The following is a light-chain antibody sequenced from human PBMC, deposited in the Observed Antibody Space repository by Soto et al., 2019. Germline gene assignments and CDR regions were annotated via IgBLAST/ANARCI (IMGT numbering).Light chain of an antibody. Sequence: DIVLTQSPGTLSLSPGERATLSCRASQSVPRTYLAWYQQRPGQAPSLLIFGASSRATGIPDRFSGSGSGTDFTLTISRLEPEDFAVYYCQQYGSSPRTCCKGRRLEIK. CDR3: QQYGSSPRT. J-gene: IGKJ5*01. V-gene: IGKV3-20*01. CDR2: GAS. CDR1: QSVPRTY.